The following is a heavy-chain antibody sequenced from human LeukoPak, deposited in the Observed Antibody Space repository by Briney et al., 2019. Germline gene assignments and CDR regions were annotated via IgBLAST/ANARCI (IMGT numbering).Heavy chain of an antibody. D-gene: IGHD2-21*02. V-gene: IGHV4-39*01. CDR3: ASLYCGGDCYPAANDAFDI. J-gene: IGHJ3*02. CDR1: GGSISSSSYY. CDR2: IYYSGST. Sequence: PSETLSLTCTVSGGSISSSSYYWGWIRPPPGKGLEWIGSIYYSGSTYYNPSLNSRVTISVDTSKNQFSLKLSSVTAADTAVYYCASLYCGGDCYPAANDAFDIWGQGTMVTVSS.